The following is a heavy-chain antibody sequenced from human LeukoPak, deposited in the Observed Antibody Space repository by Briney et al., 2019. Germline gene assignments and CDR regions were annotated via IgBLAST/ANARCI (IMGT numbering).Heavy chain of an antibody. D-gene: IGHD3-10*01. CDR1: GFSLSTSGVG. Sequence: SGPTLVNPTQTLTLTCTFSGFSLSTSGVGVGWIRQPPGKALEWLALIYWDDDKRYSPSLKSGLTITKDTSKNQVVLTMTNMDPVDTATYYCARRWGSGSHDVFDIWGQGTMVTVSS. J-gene: IGHJ3*02. CDR3: ARRWGSGSHDVFDI. V-gene: IGHV2-5*02. CDR2: IYWDDDK.